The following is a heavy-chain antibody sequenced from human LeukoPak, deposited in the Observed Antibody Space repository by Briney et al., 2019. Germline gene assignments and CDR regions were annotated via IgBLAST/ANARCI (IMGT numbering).Heavy chain of an antibody. Sequence: PSETLSLTCAVSGYSISSGYYWVWIRQPPGKGLEWVGNIYHSGSTYYNPSLKSRVTISVDTSKNHFSLKLSSVTAADTAVYYCARLRGALSGPFDIWGQGTMVTVSS. CDR2: IYHSGST. CDR3: ARLRGALSGPFDI. CDR1: GYSISSGYY. D-gene: IGHD3-10*01. V-gene: IGHV4-38-2*01. J-gene: IGHJ3*02.